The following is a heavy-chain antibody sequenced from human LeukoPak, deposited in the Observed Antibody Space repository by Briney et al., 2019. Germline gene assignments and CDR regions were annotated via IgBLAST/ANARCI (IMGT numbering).Heavy chain of an antibody. V-gene: IGHV4-59*01. J-gene: IGHJ5*02. CDR2: IYYSGST. CDR1: GGSISSYY. D-gene: IGHD2-2*02. Sequence: PSETLSLTCTVSGGSISSYYWSWIRQPPGKGLEWIGYIYYSGSTNYNPSLKSRVTISVDTSKNQFSLKLSSVTAADTAVYYCAATNLKLLYLNWFDPWGQGTLVTVSS. CDR3: AATNLKLLYLNWFDP.